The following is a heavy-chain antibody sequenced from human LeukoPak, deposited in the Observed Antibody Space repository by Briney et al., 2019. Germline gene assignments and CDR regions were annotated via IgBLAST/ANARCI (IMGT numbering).Heavy chain of an antibody. CDR2: TYSSGST. D-gene: IGHD3-10*01. Sequence: SETLSLTCRVSGASINSGSNYWGWIRQPPGKTLEWIGSTYSSGSTYYNPSLKSRVIIMIDAPKNHFSLTLSSVTAADTAVYYCARSDGYGLVGIWGQGTMVTVSS. V-gene: IGHV4-39*07. CDR1: GASINSGSNY. CDR3: ARSDGYGLVGI. J-gene: IGHJ3*02.